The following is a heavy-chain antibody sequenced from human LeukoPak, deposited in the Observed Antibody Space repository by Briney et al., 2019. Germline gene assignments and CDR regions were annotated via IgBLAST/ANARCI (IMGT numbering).Heavy chain of an antibody. CDR2: INHSGST. V-gene: IGHV4-34*01. Sequence: PSETRSLTCAVYGGSFSGYYWSWIRQPPGKGLEWIGEINHSGSTNSNPSLKSRVTISVDTSKNQFSLKLSSVTAADTAVYYCASQPGTGSYYRTFDYWGQGTLVTVSS. CDR3: ASQPGTGSYYRTFDY. J-gene: IGHJ4*02. D-gene: IGHD1-26*01. CDR1: GGSFSGYY.